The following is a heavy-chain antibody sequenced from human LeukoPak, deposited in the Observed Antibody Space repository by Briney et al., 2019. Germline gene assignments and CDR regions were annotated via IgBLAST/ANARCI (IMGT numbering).Heavy chain of an antibody. Sequence: PSETLSLTCTVSGGSISSSSYYWGWIRQPPGKGLEWIGSIYYSGSTYYNPSLKSRVTISVDTSKNQFSLKLSSVTAADTAVYYCARVSCSGGSCNAPYDYWGQGTLVTVSS. CDR3: ARVSCSGGSCNAPYDY. V-gene: IGHV4-39*07. CDR1: GGSISSSSYY. CDR2: IYYSGST. J-gene: IGHJ4*02. D-gene: IGHD2-15*01.